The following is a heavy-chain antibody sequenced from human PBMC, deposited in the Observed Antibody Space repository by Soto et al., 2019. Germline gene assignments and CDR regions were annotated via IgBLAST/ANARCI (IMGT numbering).Heavy chain of an antibody. Sequence: EVQLLESGGGLVQPGGSLRLSCAASGFTLSSYAMTWVRQAPGKGLEWVSVISDSDNATYYADSVKGRLTISRDNSTNTLYLQLNSLRAEDRAVYYCAKGVSSSAWSASDSWGQGTLVTVSA. CDR3: AKGVSSSAWSASDS. J-gene: IGHJ4*02. D-gene: IGHD6-19*01. CDR2: ISDSDNAT. V-gene: IGHV3-23*01. CDR1: GFTLSSYA.